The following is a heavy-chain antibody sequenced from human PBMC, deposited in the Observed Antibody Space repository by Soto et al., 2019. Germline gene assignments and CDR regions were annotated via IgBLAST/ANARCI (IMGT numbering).Heavy chain of an antibody. CDR3: AKSPPAVAGYFDY. Sequence: QVQLVESGGGVVQPGRSLRLSCAASGFTFSSSGMHWVRQAPGKGLEWVAVTSYDGSSGYYADSVRGRFTISRDNSKNTLYLQMNSLRAEDTAVSYCAKSPPAVAGYFDYWGQGTLVTVSS. CDR1: GFTFSSSG. CDR2: TSYDGSSG. V-gene: IGHV3-30*18. D-gene: IGHD6-19*01. J-gene: IGHJ4*02.